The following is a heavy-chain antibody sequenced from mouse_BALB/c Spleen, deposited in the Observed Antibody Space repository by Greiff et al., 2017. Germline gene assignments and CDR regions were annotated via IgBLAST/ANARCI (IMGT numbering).Heavy chain of an antibody. CDR2: IWGDGST. Sequence: QVQLKESGPGLVAPSQSLSITCTVSGFSLTGYGVNWVRQPPGKGLEWLGMIWGDGSTDYNSALKSRLSISKDNSKSQVFLKMNSLQTDDTARYYWARGDGYTWFAYWGQGTLVTVSA. CDR1: GFSLTGYG. CDR3: ARGDGYTWFAY. J-gene: IGHJ3*01. V-gene: IGHV2-6-7*01. D-gene: IGHD2-3*01.